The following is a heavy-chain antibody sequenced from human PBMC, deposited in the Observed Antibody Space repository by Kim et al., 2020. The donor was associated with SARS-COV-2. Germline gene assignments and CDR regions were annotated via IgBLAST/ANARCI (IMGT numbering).Heavy chain of an antibody. CDR3: AKLAVAAWGY. CDR1: GFTFSSYG. V-gene: IGHV3-30*18. D-gene: IGHD6-19*01. CDR2: ISYDGSNK. J-gene: IGHJ4*02. Sequence: GGSLRLSCAASGFTFSSYGMHWVRQAPGKGLEWVAVISYDGSNKYYADSVKGRFTISRDNSKNTLYLQMNSLRAEDTAVYYCAKLAVAAWGYWGQGTLVTVSS.